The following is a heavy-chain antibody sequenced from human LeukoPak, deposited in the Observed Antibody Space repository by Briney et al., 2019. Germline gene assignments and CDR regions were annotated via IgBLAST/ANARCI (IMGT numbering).Heavy chain of an antibody. J-gene: IGHJ6*03. V-gene: IGHV1-69*05. CDR3: ARGARYYYYYYMDV. D-gene: IGHD1-26*01. CDR2: TIPIFGTA. Sequence: SVKVSCKASGGTFSSYAISWVRQAPGQGLEWMGGTIPIFGTANYAQKFQGRVTITTDESTSTAYMELSSLRSEDTAVYYCARGARYYYYYYMDVWDKGTTVTVSS. CDR1: GGTFSSYA.